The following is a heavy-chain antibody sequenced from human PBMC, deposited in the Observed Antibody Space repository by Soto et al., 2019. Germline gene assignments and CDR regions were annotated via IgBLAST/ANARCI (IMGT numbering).Heavy chain of an antibody. J-gene: IGHJ3*02. D-gene: IGHD6-19*01. CDR1: GFPFRNFA. CDR3: AKFDGGWYYAFDI. Sequence: GGSLKLSCAGSGFPFRNFAVTWVRQAPGKGLEWVSLITVSGTNAYYAESVKGRFTISRDNPKSAVFLQMNSLRAEDTAVYYCAKFDGGWYYAFDIWGQGTMVTVSS. CDR2: ITVSGTNA. V-gene: IGHV3-23*01.